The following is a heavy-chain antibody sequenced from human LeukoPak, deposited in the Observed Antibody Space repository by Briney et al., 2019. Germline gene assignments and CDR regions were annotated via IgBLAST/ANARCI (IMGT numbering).Heavy chain of an antibody. CDR1: GYSFTSYW. J-gene: IGHJ5*02. Sequence: GESLKISCKGSGYSFTSYWIGWVRQMPGKGLEWMGIIYPGDSDTRYSPSFQGQVTISADKSISTAYLQWSSLKASDTAMYYCARQGLERREERSWFDPWGQGTLVTVSS. CDR2: IYPGDSDT. V-gene: IGHV5-51*01. CDR3: ARQGLERREERSWFDP. D-gene: IGHD1-1*01.